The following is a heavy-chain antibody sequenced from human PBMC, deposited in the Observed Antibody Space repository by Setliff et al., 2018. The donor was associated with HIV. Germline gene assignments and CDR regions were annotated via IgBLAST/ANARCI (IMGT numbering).Heavy chain of an antibody. CDR2: IYHTGTT. CDR3: ARDRKSAGTPSYFDH. Sequence: SETLSLTCRVSGMSVSGYYWSWIRQSPGKGLEWIGYIYHTGTTSYNPSLKSRVTIQIDRSNNHFSLNLRSATASDTAVYYCARDRKSAGTPSYFDHWGQGILVTVSS. D-gene: IGHD1-7*01. J-gene: IGHJ4*02. V-gene: IGHV4-34*11. CDR1: GMSVSGYY.